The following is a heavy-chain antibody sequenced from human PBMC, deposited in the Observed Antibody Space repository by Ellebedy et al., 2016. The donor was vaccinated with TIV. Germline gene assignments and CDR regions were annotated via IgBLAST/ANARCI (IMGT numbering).Heavy chain of an antibody. D-gene: IGHD1-1*01. CDR2: INYDGSAI. CDR1: GFTFSDYY. V-gene: IGHV3-11*01. J-gene: IGHJ4*02. Sequence: PAGSLRLSCAASGFTFSDYYINWTRHAPGKGLEWLSYINYDGSAILYADSVRGRFTISRDNAKNSLYLEINNLSADDTAVYYCARDVTGIRGFGYWGQGTLVTVS. CDR3: ARDVTGIRGFGY.